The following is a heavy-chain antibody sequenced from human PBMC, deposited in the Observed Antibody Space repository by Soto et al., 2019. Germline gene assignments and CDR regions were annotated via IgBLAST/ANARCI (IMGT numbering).Heavy chain of an antibody. Sequence: APVKVSCKASGYTFTSYGISWVRQAPGQGLEWMGWISAYNGNTNYAQKLQGRVTMTTDTSTSTAYMELRSLRSDDTAVYYCARVRAVAGIDAFDIWGQGTMVTVSS. CDR1: GYTFTSYG. V-gene: IGHV1-18*01. CDR3: ARVRAVAGIDAFDI. D-gene: IGHD6-19*01. CDR2: ISAYNGNT. J-gene: IGHJ3*02.